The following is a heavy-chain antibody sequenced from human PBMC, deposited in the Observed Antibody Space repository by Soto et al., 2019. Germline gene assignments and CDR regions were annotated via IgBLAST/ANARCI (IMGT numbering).Heavy chain of an antibody. Sequence: SETLSLTCTVSGGSISSGGYYWSWIRQHPGKGLEWIGYIYYSGSTYYNPSLKSRVTISVDTSKNQFSLKLSSVTAADTAVYYCARVFTDSSSFFDPWGQGPLVTVSS. CDR3: ARVFTDSSSFFDP. CDR1: GGSISSGGYY. D-gene: IGHD6-13*01. J-gene: IGHJ5*02. V-gene: IGHV4-31*03. CDR2: IYYSGST.